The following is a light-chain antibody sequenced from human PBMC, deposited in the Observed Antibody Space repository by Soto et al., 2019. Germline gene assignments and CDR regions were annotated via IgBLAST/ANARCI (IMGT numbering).Light chain of an antibody. CDR2: DAS. J-gene: IGKJ5*01. Sequence: EIVLTQYPATLSLSPGERATLSCMASQSVTSHLAWYQQKPGQAPRLLIYDASTGATGTPARFSGSGSGTEFALTISSLQSEDFAIYYCQQYSDWPPITFGQGTRLEIK. V-gene: IGKV3-15*01. CDR3: QQYSDWPPIT. CDR1: QSVTSH.